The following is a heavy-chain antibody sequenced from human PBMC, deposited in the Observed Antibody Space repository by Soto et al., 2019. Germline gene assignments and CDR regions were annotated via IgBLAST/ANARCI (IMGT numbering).Heavy chain of an antibody. V-gene: IGHV3-23*01. D-gene: IGHD2-8*01. J-gene: IGHJ4*02. CDR1: GFTFSSYA. Sequence: GGSLRLSCAASGFTFSSYAMSWVRQAPGKGLEWVSAISGSGGSTYYADSVKGRFTISRDNSKNTLYLQMNSLRAEDTAVYYCAKTDIVLMVYASAIRGYWGQGTLVTVSS. CDR2: ISGSGGST. CDR3: AKTDIVLMVYASAIRGY.